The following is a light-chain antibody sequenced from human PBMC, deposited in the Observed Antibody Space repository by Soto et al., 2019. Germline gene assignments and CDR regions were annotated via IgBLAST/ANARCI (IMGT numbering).Light chain of an antibody. V-gene: IGKV3-11*01. CDR2: DAS. J-gene: IGKJ4*01. CDR1: QSIDNY. Sequence: ESVLTQSPATLSLSPGDRATLSCRASQSIDNYLAWYQQRPGRAPRLLIYDASNRASGIPSRFSGSGSGTEFTLTISSLEPEDFAVYFCQQRSNWLFGGGTKVEIK. CDR3: QQRSNWL.